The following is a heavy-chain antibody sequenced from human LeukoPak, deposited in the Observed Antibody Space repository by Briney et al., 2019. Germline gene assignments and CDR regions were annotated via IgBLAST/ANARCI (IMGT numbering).Heavy chain of an antibody. V-gene: IGHV4-39*07. CDR2: INHSGNT. CDR1: GGSISSSSYY. D-gene: IGHD5-24*01. J-gene: IGHJ4*02. Sequence: PSETLSLTCTVSGGSISSSSYYWSWIRQPPGKGLEWIGEINHSGNTNSNPSLKSRVTMSVDTSKNQFSLKLSSLTAADTAVYYCARGRWLQSPFDYWGQGTLVTVSS. CDR3: ARGRWLQSPFDY.